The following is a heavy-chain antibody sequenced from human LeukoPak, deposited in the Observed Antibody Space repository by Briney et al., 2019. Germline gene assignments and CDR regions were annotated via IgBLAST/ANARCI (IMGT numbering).Heavy chain of an antibody. V-gene: IGHV4-34*01. CDR3: ARGRYYYGMDV. CDR1: GGSFSGYY. Sequence: PSETLFLTCAVYGGSFSGYYWSWIRRPPGKGLEWIGEINHSGSTNYNPSLKSRVTISVDTSKNQFSLKLSSVTAADTAVYYCARGRYYYGMDVWGKGTTVTVSS. CDR2: INHSGST. J-gene: IGHJ6*04.